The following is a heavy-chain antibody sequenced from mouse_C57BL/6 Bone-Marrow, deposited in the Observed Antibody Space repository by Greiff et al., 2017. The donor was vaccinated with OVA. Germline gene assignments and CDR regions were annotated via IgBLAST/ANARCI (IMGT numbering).Heavy chain of an antibody. Sequence: EVKLVASGGGLVKPGGSLQLSCAASGFTFSDYGMPWVRQAPEKGLEWVAYISSGSSTIYYADTVKGRITISRDNATNTLVLQMTSLRSEDTAMYYCARNGYSPDYFDYWGQGTTLTVSS. CDR3: ARNGYSPDYFDY. J-gene: IGHJ2*01. CDR1: GFTFSDYG. CDR2: ISSGSSTI. D-gene: IGHD2-3*01. V-gene: IGHV5-17*01.